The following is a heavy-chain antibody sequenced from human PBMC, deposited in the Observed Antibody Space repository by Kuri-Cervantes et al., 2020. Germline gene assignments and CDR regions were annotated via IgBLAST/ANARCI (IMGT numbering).Heavy chain of an antibody. CDR2: ISYDGSNK. V-gene: IGHV3-33*05. J-gene: IGHJ2*01. CDR1: GFTFSSYG. CDR3: ARVFSSSLDL. Sequence: GGSLRLSCAASGFTFSSYGMHWVRQAPGKGLEWVAVISYDGSNKYYAASVKGRFTISRENAKDSLFLQMNSLRAGDTAVYYCARVFSSSLDLWGRGTLVTVSS. D-gene: IGHD6-13*01.